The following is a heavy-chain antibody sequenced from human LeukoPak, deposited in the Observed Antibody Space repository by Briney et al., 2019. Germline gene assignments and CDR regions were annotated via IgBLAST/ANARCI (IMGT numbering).Heavy chain of an antibody. D-gene: IGHD4-23*01. J-gene: IGHJ4*02. CDR1: GGSISSSSYY. V-gene: IGHV4-39*01. Sequence: PSETLSLTCTVSGGSISSSSYYWGWIRQPPGKGLEWIGSIYYSGSTYYNPSLKSRVTISVDTSKNQFSLKLSSVTAADTAVYYCARPSGGNSGHFDYWGQGTLVTVSS. CDR3: ARPSGGNSGHFDY. CDR2: IYYSGST.